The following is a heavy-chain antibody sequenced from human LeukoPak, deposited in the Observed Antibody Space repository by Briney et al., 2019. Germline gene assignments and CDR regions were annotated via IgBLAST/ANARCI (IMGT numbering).Heavy chain of an antibody. CDR1: GYTFTSYG. Sequence: ASVKVSCKASGYTFTSYGISWVRQAPGQGLEWMGGITPIVGTADYEQKFQGRVTITADKSTSTVYMELSSLRSEDSAVYYCTRGELERPYYYYYMDVWGKGTTVTVSS. CDR3: TRGELERPYYYYYMDV. V-gene: IGHV1-69*06. J-gene: IGHJ6*03. D-gene: IGHD1-1*01. CDR2: ITPIVGTA.